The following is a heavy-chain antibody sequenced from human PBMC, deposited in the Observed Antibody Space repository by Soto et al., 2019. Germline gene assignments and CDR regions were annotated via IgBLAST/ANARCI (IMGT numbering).Heavy chain of an antibody. J-gene: IGHJ6*02. D-gene: IGHD6-6*01. Sequence: QVQLVQSGAEVKKPGASVKVSCKASGYTFTSYGISWVRQAPGQGLEWMGWISAYNGNTNYAQKLQGRVTMTTDTSTSTAYMELRSRRSDDTAVYYCARAAPYYYYDYGMDVWGQGTTVTVSS. CDR3: ARAAPYYYYDYGMDV. CDR2: ISAYNGNT. CDR1: GYTFTSYG. V-gene: IGHV1-18*04.